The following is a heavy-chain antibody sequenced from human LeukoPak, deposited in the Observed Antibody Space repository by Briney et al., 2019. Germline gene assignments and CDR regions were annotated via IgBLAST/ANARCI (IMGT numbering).Heavy chain of an antibody. CDR2: TTSGGHT. Sequence: SETLSLTCTVSGDSINSINYYWGWIRQPPGEGLEWIASTTSGGHTFYNPSLKSRVTISIDTSKNQFSLKLASVTAADTAIYYCARDQRSLYDFWGQGSLVTVSS. D-gene: IGHD1-26*01. J-gene: IGHJ4*02. CDR1: GDSINSINYY. CDR3: ARDQRSLYDF. V-gene: IGHV4-39*07.